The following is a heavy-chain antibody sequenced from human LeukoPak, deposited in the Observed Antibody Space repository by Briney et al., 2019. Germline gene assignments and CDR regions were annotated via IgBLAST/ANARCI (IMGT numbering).Heavy chain of an antibody. Sequence: GGSLRLSCAASGFTFSSYAMSWVRQAPGKGLEWVSAISGSGGSTYYADSVKGRFTISRDNSKNSLYLQMNSLRAEDTALYYCAKDIGGYSGYDWPYYFDYWGQGTLVTVSS. CDR2: ISGSGGST. CDR1: GFTFSSYA. CDR3: AKDIGGYSGYDWPYYFDY. J-gene: IGHJ4*02. D-gene: IGHD5-12*01. V-gene: IGHV3-23*01.